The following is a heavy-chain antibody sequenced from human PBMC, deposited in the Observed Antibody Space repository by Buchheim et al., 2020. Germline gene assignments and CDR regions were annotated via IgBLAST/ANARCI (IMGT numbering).Heavy chain of an antibody. J-gene: IGHJ6*02. Sequence: EVQLLESGGGLVQPGGSLRLSCAASGFTFSSYAMSWVRQAPGKGLEWVSLISGSGGNTYYADSVRGRFTISSANSKNTLYLQMNSLRAEDTAVYYCAKDLYGDYGMDVWGQGTT. CDR3: AKDLYGDYGMDV. CDR2: ISGSGGNT. V-gene: IGHV3-23*01. CDR1: GFTFSSYA. D-gene: IGHD4-17*01.